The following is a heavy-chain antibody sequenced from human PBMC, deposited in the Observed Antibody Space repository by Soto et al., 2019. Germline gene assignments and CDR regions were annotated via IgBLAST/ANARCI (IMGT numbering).Heavy chain of an antibody. D-gene: IGHD3-16*01. CDR2: TSYDGSDK. V-gene: IGHV3-30*19. J-gene: IGHJ1*01. CDR3: ARWGTTGGLDV. Sequence: QVQLVESGGGVVQPGTSLRVSCVGSGFTFRSYVIHWVRQAPGKGLEWVALTSYDGSDKYYDDSVRGRFTISRDNSRNTVDRQMDSLRLEDTALYYCARWGTTGGLDVWGQGTLVSVSS. CDR1: GFTFRSYV.